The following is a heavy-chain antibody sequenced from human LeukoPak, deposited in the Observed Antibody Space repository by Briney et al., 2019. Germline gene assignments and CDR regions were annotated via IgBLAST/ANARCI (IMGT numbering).Heavy chain of an antibody. D-gene: IGHD6-13*01. J-gene: IGHJ4*02. V-gene: IGHV1-8*01. Sequence: GASVKVPCKASGYTFTSYDINWVRQATGQGLEWMGWMNPNSGNTGYAQKFQGRVTMTRNTSISTAYMELSSLRSEDTAVYYCARGQYSSSWYLPPVKLFDYWGQGTLVTVSS. CDR3: ARGQYSSSWYLPPVKLFDY. CDR2: MNPNSGNT. CDR1: GYTFTSYD.